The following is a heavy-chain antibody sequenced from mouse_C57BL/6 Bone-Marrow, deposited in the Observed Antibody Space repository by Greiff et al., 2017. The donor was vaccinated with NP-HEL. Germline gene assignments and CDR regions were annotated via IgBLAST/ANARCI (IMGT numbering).Heavy chain of an antibody. D-gene: IGHD2-13*01. CDR3: ARSGLYFDY. CDR2: IYPRSGNT. V-gene: IGHV1-81*01. J-gene: IGHJ2*01. CDR1: GYTFTSYG. Sequence: VKLMESGAELARPGASVKLSCKASGYTFTSYGISWVKQRTGQGLEWIGEIYPRSGNTYYNEKFKGKATLTADKSSSTACMELRSLTSEDSAVYFCARSGLYFDYWGQGTTLTVSS.